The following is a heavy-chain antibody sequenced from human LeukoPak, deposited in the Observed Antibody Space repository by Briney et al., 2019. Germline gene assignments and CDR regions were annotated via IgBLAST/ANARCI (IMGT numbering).Heavy chain of an antibody. CDR2: MNPNSGTV. Sequence: ASVKVSCKASGYSFTNYDINWVRQATGHGLEWMGWMNPNSGTVGHAQKFQGRVTMTRNAPISAAYMELSSLTSEDAAVYYCTRGASDYWGENYFDYWGQGSLVTVSS. D-gene: IGHD7-27*01. CDR1: GYSFTNYD. J-gene: IGHJ4*02. V-gene: IGHV1-8*01. CDR3: TRGASDYWGENYFDY.